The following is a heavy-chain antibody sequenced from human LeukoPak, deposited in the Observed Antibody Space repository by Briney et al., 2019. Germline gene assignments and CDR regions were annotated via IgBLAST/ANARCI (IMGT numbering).Heavy chain of an antibody. J-gene: IGHJ4*02. CDR3: ARVSYSSGWFTQYYFDY. V-gene: IGHV4-59*01. CDR2: IYYSGST. CDR1: GGSISSYY. D-gene: IGHD6-19*01. Sequence: SETLSLTCTVSGGSISSYYWSWIRQPPGKGLEWIGYIYYSGSTNYNPSLKSRVTISVDTSKNQFSLKLSSVTAADTAAYYCARVSYSSGWFTQYYFDYWGQGTLVTVSS.